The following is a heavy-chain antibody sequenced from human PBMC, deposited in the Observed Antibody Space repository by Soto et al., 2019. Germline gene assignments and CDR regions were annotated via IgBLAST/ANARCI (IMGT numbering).Heavy chain of an antibody. CDR2: IYYSGST. Sequence: SETLSLTCTVSGGSISSYYWSWIRQPPGKGLEWIGYIYYSGSTNYNPSLKSRVTISVDTSKNQFSLKLSSVTAADTAVYYCARELTLGWFDPWGQGTLVTVS. V-gene: IGHV4-59*01. CDR1: GGSISSYY. D-gene: IGHD3-9*01. CDR3: ARELTLGWFDP. J-gene: IGHJ5*02.